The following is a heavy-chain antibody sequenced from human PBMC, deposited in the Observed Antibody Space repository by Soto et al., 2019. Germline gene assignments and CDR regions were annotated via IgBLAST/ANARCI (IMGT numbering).Heavy chain of an antibody. CDR3: ARDRGGYDRLYYYHGMDV. D-gene: IGHD5-12*01. CDR2: ISSSSGST. J-gene: IGHJ6*02. Sequence: GRSLRLSCAASGFTFSDYYMSWIRQAPGKGLEYISYISSSSGSTNYADSVKGRFTISRDNAKNSLYLQMSSLRAEDTAVYYCARDRGGYDRLYYYHGMDVWGQGTTVTVSS. V-gene: IGHV3-11*06. CDR1: GFTFSDYY.